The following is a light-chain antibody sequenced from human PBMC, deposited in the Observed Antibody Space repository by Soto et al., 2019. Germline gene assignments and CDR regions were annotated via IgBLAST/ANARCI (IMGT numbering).Light chain of an antibody. CDR2: EGT. Sequence: QSVLTQPASVSGSPGQSITISCTGTSSDIGNYNLVSWYQQHPGKVPRVIIYEGTKRPSGVSNRFSGSKSGNTASLTISGLQADDEADYYCSSYISSDVIFGGGTQLTVL. V-gene: IGLV2-23*01. J-gene: IGLJ7*01. CDR1: SSDIGNYNL. CDR3: SSYISSDVI.